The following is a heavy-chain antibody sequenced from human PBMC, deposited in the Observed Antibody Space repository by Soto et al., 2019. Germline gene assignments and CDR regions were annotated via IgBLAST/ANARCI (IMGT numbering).Heavy chain of an antibody. D-gene: IGHD3-3*01. J-gene: IGHJ6*03. CDR1: GGSISSNGFGNC. Sequence: PSETLSLTCTVSGGSISSNGFGNCWSWIRQLPGKGLEWIGYIYYSGSTYYNPSLKSRVTISVDTSKNQFSLKLSAVTAADTAVYYCARTTYYDFWSGYYSVDHYYYYMDVWGKGTTVTVS. CDR3: ARTTYYDFWSGYYSVDHYYYYMDV. CDR2: IYYSGST. V-gene: IGHV4-31*03.